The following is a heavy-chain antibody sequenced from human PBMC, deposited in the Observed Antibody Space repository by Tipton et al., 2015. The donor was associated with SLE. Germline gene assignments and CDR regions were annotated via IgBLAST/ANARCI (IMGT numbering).Heavy chain of an antibody. Sequence: TLSLTCAVSGGSIRSSNWWSWVRQPPGKGLEWIGEIHHSGSTNYNPSLKSRVTISVDTSKIHFSLDLSSVTAADTAVYYCARALWGSDRYYYYMDVWGKGTTVTVPS. CDR1: GGSIRSSNW. CDR2: IHHSGST. V-gene: IGHV4-4*02. D-gene: IGHD2-21*01. CDR3: ARALWGSDRYYYYMDV. J-gene: IGHJ6*03.